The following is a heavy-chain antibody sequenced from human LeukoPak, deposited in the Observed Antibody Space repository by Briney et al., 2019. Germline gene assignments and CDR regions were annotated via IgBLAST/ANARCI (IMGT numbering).Heavy chain of an antibody. CDR1: GGSISSSSYY. V-gene: IGHV4-39*07. Sequence: PSQTLSLTCTVSGGSISSSSYYWGWIRQPPGKGLEWIGSIYYSGSTYYNPSLKSRVTISVDTSKNQFSLKLSSVTAADTAVYYCARPFYDSSGYYLYLFDYWGQGTLVTVSS. CDR3: ARPFYDSSGYYLYLFDY. D-gene: IGHD3-22*01. CDR2: IYYSGST. J-gene: IGHJ4*02.